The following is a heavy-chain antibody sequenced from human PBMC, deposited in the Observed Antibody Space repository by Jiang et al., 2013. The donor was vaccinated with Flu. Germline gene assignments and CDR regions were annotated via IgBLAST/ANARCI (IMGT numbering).Heavy chain of an antibody. Sequence: VQLLESGGGVVQPGGSLRLSCEASGFTFTTYGMHWVRQAPGKGLEWLALIRSNGHSEYADFLKGRFAVSRDGFRSMVYLQLNSLTSADTAVYYCAKDIGGQSVLDFWGQGTLVTVSS. CDR3: AKDIGGQSVLDF. J-gene: IGHJ4*02. V-gene: IGHV3-30*02. CDR2: IRSNGHSE. D-gene: IGHD3-16*01. CDR1: GFTFTTYG.